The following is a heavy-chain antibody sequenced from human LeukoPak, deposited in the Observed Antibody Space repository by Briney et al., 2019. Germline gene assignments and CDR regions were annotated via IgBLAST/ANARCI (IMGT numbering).Heavy chain of an antibody. J-gene: IGHJ4*02. CDR2: INTDGSGT. Sequence: GGSLRLSCAASGFSFTSYWMHWVRQAPGKGLVWVSCINTDGSGTNYADSVKGRFTISRDNAKNTLCLQMNGLRAEETSVYYCKRAYDSGTYSSFDYWGQGTLVTVTS. CDR3: KRAYDSGTYSSFDY. D-gene: IGHD3-10*01. V-gene: IGHV3-74*01. CDR1: GFSFTSYW.